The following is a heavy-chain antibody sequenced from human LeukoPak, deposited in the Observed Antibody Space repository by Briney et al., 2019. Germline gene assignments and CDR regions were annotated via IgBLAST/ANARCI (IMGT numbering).Heavy chain of an antibody. CDR3: ARDPEYYYDSSGYYFNDAFDI. V-gene: IGHV3-20*04. CDR2: INWNGGST. J-gene: IGHJ3*02. D-gene: IGHD3-22*01. Sequence: PGGSLRLSCAASGFTFDDYGMSWVRQAPGKGLKWVSGINWNGGSTGYADSVKGRFTISRDNAKNSLYLQMNSLRAEDTALYYCARDPEYYYDSSGYYFNDAFDIWGQGTMVTVSS. CDR1: GFTFDDYG.